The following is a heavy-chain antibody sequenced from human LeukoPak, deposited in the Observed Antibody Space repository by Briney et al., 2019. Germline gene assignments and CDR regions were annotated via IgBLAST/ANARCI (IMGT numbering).Heavy chain of an antibody. CDR3: AREGPGDGPFDY. CDR2: ISSSSYI. V-gene: IGHV3-21*01. Sequence: GGSLRLSCAASGFTFSSYSMNWVRQAPGKGLEWVSSISSSSYIYYADSVKGRFTISRDNAKNSLYLQMNSLRAEDTAVYYCAREGPGDGPFDYWGQGTLVTVSS. CDR1: GFTFSSYS. D-gene: IGHD3-16*01. J-gene: IGHJ4*02.